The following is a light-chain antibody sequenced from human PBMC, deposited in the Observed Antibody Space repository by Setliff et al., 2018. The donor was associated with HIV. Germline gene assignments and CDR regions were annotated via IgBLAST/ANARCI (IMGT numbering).Light chain of an antibody. Sequence: QSVLTQPASVSGSLGQSITISCTGSNSDVGSYNYVSWYQQHPGKAPKLIIYNVYNRPSGVSSRFSGSKFGNTASLTISGLQPEDETTFYCTSYTGSNSRLFGNGTKVTVL. J-gene: IGLJ1*01. CDR3: TSYTGSNSRL. CDR1: NSDVGSYNY. V-gene: IGLV2-14*03. CDR2: NVY.